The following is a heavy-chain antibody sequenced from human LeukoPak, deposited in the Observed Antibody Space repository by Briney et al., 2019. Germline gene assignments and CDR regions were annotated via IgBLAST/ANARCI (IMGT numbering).Heavy chain of an antibody. V-gene: IGHV1-2*02. J-gene: IGHJ3*02. CDR3: ARSLADSSGHPDAFDI. CDR2: INSNSGDT. D-gene: IGHD3-22*01. CDR1: GYTFTAYY. Sequence: GASVKVSCKASGYTFTAYYIHWVRQAPGQGLEWMGWINSNSGDTNYAQKFLGRVTMTRDTSISTAYMELSRLRSDDTAVFYCARSLADSSGHPDAFDIWGHGTTVTVSS.